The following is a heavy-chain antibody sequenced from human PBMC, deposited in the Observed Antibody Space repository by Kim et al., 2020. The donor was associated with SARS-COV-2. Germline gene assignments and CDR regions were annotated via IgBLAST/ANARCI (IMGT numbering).Heavy chain of an antibody. J-gene: IGHJ3*02. D-gene: IGHD6-19*01. Sequence: ASVKVSCKASGYTFTSYYMHWVRQAPGQGLEWMGIINPSGGSTSYAQKFQGRVTMTRDTSTSTVYMELSSLRSEDTAVYYCARGGAGYTSGWSSPGAFDIWGQGTMVTVSS. V-gene: IGHV1-46*01. CDR2: INPSGGST. CDR1: GYTFTSYY. CDR3: ARGGAGYTSGWSSPGAFDI.